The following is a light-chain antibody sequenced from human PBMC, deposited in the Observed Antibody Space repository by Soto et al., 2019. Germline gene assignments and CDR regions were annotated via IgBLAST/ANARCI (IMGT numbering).Light chain of an antibody. V-gene: IGLV2-14*01. CDR2: DVS. CDR1: SSDVGGYNY. CDR3: SSYTSSSTPYV. J-gene: IGLJ1*01. Sequence: QSVLTQPASVSGSPGQSITISCTGTSSDVGGYNYVSWYQQHPGKAPKLMIYDVSNRPSGVSNRFSGSKSGNTASLTISWLQAEDDADYYCSSYTSSSTPYVFGTGTKVTVL.